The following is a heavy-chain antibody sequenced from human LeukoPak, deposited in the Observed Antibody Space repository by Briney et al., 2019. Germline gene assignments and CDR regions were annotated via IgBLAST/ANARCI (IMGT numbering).Heavy chain of an antibody. V-gene: IGHV1-18*01. CDR2: ISAYNGKT. Sequence: ASVKVSCKASGHTLTSYGMSWVRQAPGQGLEWMGWISAYNGKTNYAQKLQGRVTMTTDTSTSTAYMELRSLRSDDTAVYYCARGATAYYYMDVWGKGTTVTVSS. CDR3: ARGATAYYYMDV. CDR1: GHTLTSYG. J-gene: IGHJ6*03. D-gene: IGHD1-26*01.